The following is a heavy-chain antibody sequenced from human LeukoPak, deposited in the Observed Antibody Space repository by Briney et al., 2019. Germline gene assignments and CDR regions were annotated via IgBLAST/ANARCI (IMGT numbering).Heavy chain of an antibody. CDR1: GYTFTSYG. Sequence: ASVKVSCKASGYTFTSYGISWVRQALGQGLEWMGWISAYNGNTSYAQKLQGRVTMTTDTSTSTAYMELRSLRSDDTAVYYCARVGLSSGWYDYYYGMDVWGQGTTVTVSS. CDR2: ISAYNGNT. CDR3: ARVGLSSGWYDYYYGMDV. D-gene: IGHD6-19*01. V-gene: IGHV1-18*01. J-gene: IGHJ6*02.